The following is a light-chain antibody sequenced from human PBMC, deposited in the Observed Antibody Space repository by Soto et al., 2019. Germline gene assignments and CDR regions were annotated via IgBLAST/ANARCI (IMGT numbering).Light chain of an antibody. CDR2: DAS. Sequence: EIVLTQSPGTLSLSPGKRATLSCRASQSISSTYLAWYQQKPGQAPRLLIYDASSRATGIPDRFSGSGSGTDFTLTISRLEPEDFAVYYCQQYGSSPSTFGQGTKVDIK. CDR3: QQYGSSPST. V-gene: IGKV3-20*01. CDR1: QSISSTY. J-gene: IGKJ1*01.